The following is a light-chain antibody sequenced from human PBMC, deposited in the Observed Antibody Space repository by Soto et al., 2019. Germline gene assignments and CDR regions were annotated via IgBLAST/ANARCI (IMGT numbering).Light chain of an antibody. CDR3: QQYTNWPKT. J-gene: IGKJ1*01. CDR2: DAS. Sequence: DIQMTQAPSTLSASVGYRVSISCRASQSISSWLAWYQQKPGKAPKLLIYDASSLESGVPSRFSGSGSGTEFTLTISSLQSEDFAVYYCQQYTNWPKTFGQGTKV. CDR1: QSISSW. V-gene: IGKV1-5*01.